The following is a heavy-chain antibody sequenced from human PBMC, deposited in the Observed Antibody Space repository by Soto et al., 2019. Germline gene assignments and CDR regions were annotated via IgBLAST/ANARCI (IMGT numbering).Heavy chain of an antibody. Sequence: PGESLKISCKGSGYSFTSYWIGWVRQMPGKGLEWMGIIYPGDSDTRYSPSFQGQVTISADKSISTAYLQWSSLKASDTAMYYCARLVTTTSQNSYSSGWYGHYYGMDVWGQGTTVTVSS. J-gene: IGHJ6*02. V-gene: IGHV5-51*01. CDR1: GYSFTSYW. CDR3: ARLVTTTSQNSYSSGWYGHYYGMDV. CDR2: IYPGDSDT. D-gene: IGHD6-19*01.